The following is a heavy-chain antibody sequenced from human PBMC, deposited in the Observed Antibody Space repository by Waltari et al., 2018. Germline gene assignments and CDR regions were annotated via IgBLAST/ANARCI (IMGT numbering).Heavy chain of an antibody. J-gene: IGHJ5*02. CDR3: ARGSRAVAGTGGWFDP. D-gene: IGHD6-19*01. V-gene: IGHV4-38-2*01. CDR2: IYHSGST. Sequence: QVQLQESGPGLVKPSETLSLTCAVSGYSISSGYYWGWIRQPPGKGLEWIGSIYHSGSTYYNPSLKSRVTISVDTSKNQFSLKLSSVTAADTAMYYCARGSRAVAGTGGWFDPWGQGTLVTVSS. CDR1: GYSISSGYY.